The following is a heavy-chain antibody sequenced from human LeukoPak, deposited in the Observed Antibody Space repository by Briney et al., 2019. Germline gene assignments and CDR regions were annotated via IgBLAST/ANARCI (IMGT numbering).Heavy chain of an antibody. D-gene: IGHD5-12*01. J-gene: IGHJ4*02. CDR3: ARHIEGIDIVATPGFDY. V-gene: IGHV4-59*08. CDR2: IYYSGST. Sequence: SETLSLTCAVYGGSISSYYWSWIRQPPGKGLEWIGYIYYSGSTNYNPSLKSRVTISVDTSKNQFSLKLSSVTAADTAVYYCARHIEGIDIVATPGFDYWGQGTLVTVSS. CDR1: GGSISSYY.